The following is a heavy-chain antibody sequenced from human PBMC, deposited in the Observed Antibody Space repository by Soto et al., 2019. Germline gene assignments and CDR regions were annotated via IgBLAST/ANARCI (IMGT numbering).Heavy chain of an antibody. CDR3: AGGEGRPRWGSIDY. V-gene: IGHV1-2*04. Sequence: ASVKVSCKASGYTFTGYYMHWVRQAPGQGLERMGWINPNSGGTNYAQKFQGWVTMTRDTSISTAYMELSRLRSDDTAVYYCAGGEGRPRWGSIDYGGQGPLVTVS. CDR1: GYTFTGYY. J-gene: IGHJ4*02. CDR2: INPNSGGT. D-gene: IGHD2-21*01.